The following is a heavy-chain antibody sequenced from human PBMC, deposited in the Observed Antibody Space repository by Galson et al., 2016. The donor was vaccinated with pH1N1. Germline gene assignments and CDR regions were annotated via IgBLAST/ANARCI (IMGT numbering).Heavy chain of an antibody. D-gene: IGHD4-17*01. CDR1: GFTFSNYW. J-gene: IGHJ3*02. CDR3: ARESRSGDYKFDAFDI. CDR2: IGRDGSST. V-gene: IGHV3-74*01. Sequence: SLRLSCAASGFTFSNYWIHWVRQAPGKGLVWVSRIGRDGSSTNYADSVKGRFTISRDNTKNVLYLQMNSLRAEDTAVYYCARESRSGDYKFDAFDIWGQGTMVTVSS.